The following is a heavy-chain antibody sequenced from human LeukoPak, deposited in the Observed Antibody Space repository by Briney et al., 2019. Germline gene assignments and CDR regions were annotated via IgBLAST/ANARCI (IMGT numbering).Heavy chain of an antibody. CDR2: IQSAGGT. D-gene: IGHD3-10*01. J-gene: IGHJ4*02. Sequence: GGSLRLSCAASGFGVSKDDMTWVRQPPGKGLEWVSVIQSAGGTYYADSVKGRFVISKDDSKNTLYLQMNYLRVEDTAVYYCAGTTYLFGSGTYPYWGQGTLVTVSS. V-gene: IGHV3-66*01. CDR1: GFGVSKDD. CDR3: AGTTYLFGSGTYPY.